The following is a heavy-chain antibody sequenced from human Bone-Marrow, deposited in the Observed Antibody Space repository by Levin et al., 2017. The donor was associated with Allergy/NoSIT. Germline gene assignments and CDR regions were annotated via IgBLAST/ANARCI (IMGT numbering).Heavy chain of an antibody. CDR2: MYHSGST. D-gene: IGHD4-17*01. CDR3: ARDDPDYGESD. Sequence: LRLSCTVSNGSISSGGHYWTWIRQHPGTGLEWIGYMYHSGSTSYNPSLKSRVAISIDTSKNQFSLKLSPVTAADTAVYYCARDDPDYGESDWGQGTLVTVSS. V-gene: IGHV4-31*03. J-gene: IGHJ4*02. CDR1: NGSISSGGHY.